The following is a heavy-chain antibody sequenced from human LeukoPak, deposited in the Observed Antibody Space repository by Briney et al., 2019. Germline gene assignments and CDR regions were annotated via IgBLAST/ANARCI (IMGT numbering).Heavy chain of an antibody. CDR3: ARKASHWFDL. Sequence: PSETLSLTCTVSGGSMSSHYWSWIRQTPGKGLEWIGYIYYSGSTNYNPSLKSRVTISIDTSKNQFSLKLSSVTAADTAVYYCARKASHWFDLWGQGALVTVSS. V-gene: IGHV4-59*08. CDR1: GGSMSSHY. CDR2: IYYSGST. J-gene: IGHJ5*02.